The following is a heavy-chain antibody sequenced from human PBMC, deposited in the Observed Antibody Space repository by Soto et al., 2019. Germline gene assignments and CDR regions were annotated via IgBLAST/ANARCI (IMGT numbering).Heavy chain of an antibody. V-gene: IGHV1-24*01. CDR2: FDPEDAEI. J-gene: IGHJ6*02. Sequence: ASVKVSCKVSGYTLTELSMHWVRQAPGKGLEWMGGFDPEDAEIIYAQKFQGRVTMTEDTSTDTAYMELSSLRSEDTAVYYCAGITMIVVGAYGMDVWGRGTTGTVSS. D-gene: IGHD3-22*01. CDR3: AGITMIVVGAYGMDV. CDR1: GYTLTELS.